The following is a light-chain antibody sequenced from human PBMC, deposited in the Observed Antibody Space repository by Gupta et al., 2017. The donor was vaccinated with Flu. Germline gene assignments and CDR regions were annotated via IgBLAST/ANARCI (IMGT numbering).Light chain of an antibody. CDR1: ALAEQF. V-gene: IGLV3-25*03. J-gene: IGLJ1*01. CDR3: HCVASAGTIYV. Sequence: QPAKITCSGDALAEQFAYWYQQRPGPANLLLIYNVAERTSTIPARFSCSSSETRATCTLSAVQAEDEADDDYHCVASAGTIYVFGSGTKLTVL. CDR2: NVA.